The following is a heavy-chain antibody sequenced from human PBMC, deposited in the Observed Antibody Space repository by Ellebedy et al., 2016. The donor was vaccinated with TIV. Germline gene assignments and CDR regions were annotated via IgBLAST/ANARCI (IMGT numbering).Heavy chain of an antibody. V-gene: IGHV4-59*01. D-gene: IGHD3-10*01. CDR3: ARDFGHYVSRNTLYYYYALDV. CDR2: IYSSGSA. J-gene: IGHJ6*02. Sequence: MPSETLSLTCTVSGGAIRGYYWGWIRQPPGKGLEWIGYIYSSGSANYNPSLKSRVTISVDTSKNRFSLNLSSVTAADTAVYFCARDFGHYVSRNTLYYYYALDVWGQGTAVTVSS. CDR1: GGAIRGYY.